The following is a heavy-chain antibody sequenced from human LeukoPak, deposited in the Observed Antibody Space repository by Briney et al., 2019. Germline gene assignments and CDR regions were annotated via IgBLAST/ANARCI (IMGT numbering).Heavy chain of an antibody. Sequence: SETLSLTCSVSGGSVGSFSIYYWSWVRRPAGKGLEWIGRIYTGGSTSTSYNPSLKSRVSISVDKSKNHFSLTLRSVTAADTAVYYCAMYNYDTSGFDYWGQGTRVTVSS. CDR2: IYTGGST. CDR1: GGSVGSFSIYY. D-gene: IGHD3-22*01. V-gene: IGHV4-4*07. J-gene: IGHJ4*02. CDR3: AMYNYDTSGFDY.